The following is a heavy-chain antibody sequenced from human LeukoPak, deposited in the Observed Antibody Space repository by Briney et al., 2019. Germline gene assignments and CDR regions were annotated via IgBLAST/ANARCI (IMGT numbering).Heavy chain of an antibody. D-gene: IGHD3-10*01. J-gene: IGHJ4*02. V-gene: IGHV1-69*13. CDR3: ARGRRTYYYGSGSYYKVGRLDF. Sequence: VASVKVSCKSSGENFSSYVITWVRQAPGQGLEWMGGIIPIFGTSNYAQRFQGRVTITADESTSTAYMELSSLRSEDTAVYYCARGRRTYYYGSGSYYKVGRLDFWGQGTLVTVSS. CDR1: GENFSSYV. CDR2: IIPIFGTS.